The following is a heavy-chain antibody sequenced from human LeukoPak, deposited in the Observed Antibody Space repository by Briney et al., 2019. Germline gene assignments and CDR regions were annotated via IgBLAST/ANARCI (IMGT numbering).Heavy chain of an antibody. D-gene: IGHD4-17*01. CDR2: ISSSSSYM. J-gene: IGHJ4*02. Sequence: GGSLRRSGAASGFTFSTYSMNWVRQAPGNGLEWGSFISSSSSYMYYADSMKGRFTISRDNAKNSLYLQMNSLRAEDTAVYYCARTSNTVTTGASYFDYCGQGTLVTVSS. CDR3: ARTSNTVTTGASYFDY. CDR1: GFTFSTYS. V-gene: IGHV3-21*01.